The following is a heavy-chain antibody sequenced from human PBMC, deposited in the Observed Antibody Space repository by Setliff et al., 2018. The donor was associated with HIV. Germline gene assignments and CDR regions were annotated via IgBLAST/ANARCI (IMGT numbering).Heavy chain of an antibody. CDR1: GYTFTSYG. CDR3: ARVKDYYDSSGYYFDY. CDR2: ISAYNGNT. D-gene: IGHD3-22*01. J-gene: IGHJ4*02. Sequence: GASVKVSCKASGYTFTSYGISWVRQAPGQGLEWVGWISAYNGNTKYSQKFQGRATITRDTSASTAYMELSSLRSEDTAVYYCARVKDYYDSSGYYFDYWGQGTLVTVSS. V-gene: IGHV1-18*01.